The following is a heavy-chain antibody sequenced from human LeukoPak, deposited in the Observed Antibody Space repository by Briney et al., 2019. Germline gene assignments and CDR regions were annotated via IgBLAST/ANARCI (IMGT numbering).Heavy chain of an antibody. CDR1: GGSFSGYF. CDR2: ISGSGGST. CDR3: ALSYYDFWSAPYYFDY. Sequence: ETLSLTCAVYGGSFSGYFWSWVRQAPGKGVEWVSAISGSGGSTYYADSVKGRFTTSRDNSKNTLYLQMNSLRAEDTAVYYCALSYYDFWSAPYYFDYWGQGTLVTVSS. V-gene: IGHV3-23*01. J-gene: IGHJ4*02. D-gene: IGHD3-3*01.